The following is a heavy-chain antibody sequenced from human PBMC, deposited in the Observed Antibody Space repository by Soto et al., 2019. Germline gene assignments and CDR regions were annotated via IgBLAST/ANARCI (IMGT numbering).Heavy chain of an antibody. D-gene: IGHD3-9*01. CDR3: ARGTRFYDWLEH. J-gene: IGHJ5*02. CDR1: GVTISGCY. Sequence: SETLSLTCSVSGVTISGCYCTWIRQPSVKGLEWIWRIYSSGNPKYNPSLQSLVTMSLDTSNNQFSLILTSVTAADTAVYYCARGTRFYDWLEHWGQGTLVTVSS. V-gene: IGHV4-4*07. CDR2: IYSSGNP.